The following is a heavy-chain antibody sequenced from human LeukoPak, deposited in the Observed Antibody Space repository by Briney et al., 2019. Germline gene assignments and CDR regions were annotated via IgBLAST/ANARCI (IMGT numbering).Heavy chain of an antibody. CDR2: IYYSGST. Sequence: SETLSLTCTVSGGSISSYYWSWIRQPPGKGLERIGYIYYSGSTNYNPSLTSRVTISVDTSKNQFSLKLSSVTAADTAVYYCARDGLEAFDIWGQGTMVTVSS. CDR1: GGSISSYY. J-gene: IGHJ3*02. CDR3: ARDGLEAFDI. V-gene: IGHV4-59*01.